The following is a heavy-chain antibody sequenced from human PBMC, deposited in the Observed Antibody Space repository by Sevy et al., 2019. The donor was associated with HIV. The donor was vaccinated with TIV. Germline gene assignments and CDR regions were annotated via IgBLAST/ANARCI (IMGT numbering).Heavy chain of an antibody. CDR1: GFNFSSYG. V-gene: IGHV3-30*03. J-gene: IGHJ4*02. CDR3: ARDGGYSVNFLPSGY. D-gene: IGHD3-10*02. CDR2: ISYAGSSK. Sequence: GGSLRLSCAASGFNFSSYGMHWVRQAPGKGLEWVAVISYAGSSKYYADSVKGRFTISRDDSKNTLYLQMSSLRAGDTAVYYCARDGGYSVNFLPSGYWGQGTLVTVSS.